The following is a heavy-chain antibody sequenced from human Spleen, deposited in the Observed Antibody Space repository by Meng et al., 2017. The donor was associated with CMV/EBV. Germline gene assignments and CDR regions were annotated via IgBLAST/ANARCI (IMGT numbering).Heavy chain of an antibody. CDR2: INPNSGGT. D-gene: IGHD2-2*01. Sequence: ASVKVSCKASGYTFTSYDINWVRQATGQGLEWMGWINPNSGGTNYAQKFQGRVTMTRDTSISTAYMELSRLRSDDTAVYYCARKLCSSTSCYGMDVWGQGTTVTVSS. CDR3: ARKLCSSTSCYGMDV. J-gene: IGHJ6*02. CDR1: GYTFTSYD. V-gene: IGHV1-2*02.